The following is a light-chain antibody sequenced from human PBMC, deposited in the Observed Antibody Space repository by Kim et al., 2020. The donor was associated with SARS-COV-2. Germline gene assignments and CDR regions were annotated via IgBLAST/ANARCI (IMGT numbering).Light chain of an antibody. CDR3: QAWDSSTYV. V-gene: IGLV3-1*01. CDR1: KLGDKY. CDR2: QDS. Sequence: LSPGKTARIPCSGDKLGDKYACWYQQKPGQSPVLVIYQDSKRPSGIPERFSGSNSGNTATLTISGTQAMDEADYYCQAWDSSTYVFGTGTKVTVL. J-gene: IGLJ1*01.